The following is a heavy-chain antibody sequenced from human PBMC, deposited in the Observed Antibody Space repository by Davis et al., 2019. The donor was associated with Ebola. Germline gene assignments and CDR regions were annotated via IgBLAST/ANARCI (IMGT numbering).Heavy chain of an antibody. CDR2: ISSSSSYI. CDR1: GFTFSSYS. CDR3: ARGGVGNGWFDY. V-gene: IGHV3-21*01. Sequence: GESLKISCAASGFTFSSYSMNWVRQAPGKGLEWVSSISSSSSYIYYADSVKGRFTISRDNAKNSLYLQMNSLRAEDTAVYYCARGGVGNGWFDYWGQGTLVTVSS. J-gene: IGHJ4*02. D-gene: IGHD3-10*01.